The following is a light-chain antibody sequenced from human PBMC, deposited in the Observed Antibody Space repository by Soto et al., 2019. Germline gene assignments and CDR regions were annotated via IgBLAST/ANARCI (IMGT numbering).Light chain of an antibody. V-gene: IGKV3-20*01. CDR2: GAS. Sequence: EIVLTQSPGTLSLSPGERATLSCRASQSVSRNYLAWHQQKPGQAPRLLIYGASSRATDIPDRFTGSGSGTDFTLTISRLEPEDFAVYHCQQYGISPWTFGQGTKVDI. CDR1: QSVSRNY. J-gene: IGKJ1*01. CDR3: QQYGISPWT.